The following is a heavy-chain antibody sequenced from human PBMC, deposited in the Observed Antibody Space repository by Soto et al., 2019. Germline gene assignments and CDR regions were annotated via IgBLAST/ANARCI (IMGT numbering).Heavy chain of an antibody. CDR3: ARDSMYQLLTPSVGYGMDV. J-gene: IGHJ6*02. CDR2: IHYSGST. D-gene: IGHD2-2*01. CDR1: GGSISGSY. V-gene: IGHV4-59*08. Sequence: SETLSLTCTVSGGSISGSYWSWIRQTPGKVLEWVGYIHYSGSTNYNPSLKSRVTMSVDTSKNQFSLKLSSVTAADTAVYYCARDSMYQLLTPSVGYGMDVWGQGTTVTVS.